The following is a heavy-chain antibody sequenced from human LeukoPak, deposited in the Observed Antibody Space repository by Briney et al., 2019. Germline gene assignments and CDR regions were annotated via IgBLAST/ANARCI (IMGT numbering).Heavy chain of an antibody. D-gene: IGHD3-3*01. CDR3: ARGRDFWSGTKNCFDP. Sequence: ASVKVSCKASGYTFTSYDVNWVRQATGQGPEWIGWMNPSTGNTGYAQKFQGRVTMTRNTSGSTAYMELSSLRSEDTAVYSCARGRDFWSGTKNCFDPWGQGTLVTVSS. CDR1: GYTFTSYD. V-gene: IGHV1-8*01. J-gene: IGHJ5*02. CDR2: MNPSTGNT.